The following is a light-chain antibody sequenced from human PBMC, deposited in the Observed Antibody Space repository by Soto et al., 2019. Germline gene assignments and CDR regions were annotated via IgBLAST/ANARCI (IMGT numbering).Light chain of an antibody. CDR2: GAS. CDR1: RSVSNSY. Sequence: ITLTESPLTLSLSPVERATLSCTVIRSVSNSYLAWYQQKPGQAPRLLMYGASNRATGIPDRFSGSGSGTDFTLTISSLEAEDFAVYYCQQYCTTRLTFGEGTRVDI. CDR3: QQYCTTRLT. J-gene: IGKJ5*01. V-gene: IGKV3-20*01.